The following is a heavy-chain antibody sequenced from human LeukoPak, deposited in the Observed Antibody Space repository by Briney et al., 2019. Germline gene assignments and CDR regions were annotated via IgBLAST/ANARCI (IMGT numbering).Heavy chain of an antibody. J-gene: IGHJ5*02. CDR3: AKTPFFYGDSGDWFDP. V-gene: IGHV3-23*01. D-gene: IGHD4-17*01. CDR2: ISGSGGST. CDR1: GFTFSSYA. Sequence: GGSLRLSCAASGFTFSSYAMSWVRQAPGKGLEWVSTISGSGGSTYFADSVKGRFTISRDNSKNTLYLQMDSLRAEDTAVYYCAKTPFFYGDSGDWFDPWGQGTLVTVSS.